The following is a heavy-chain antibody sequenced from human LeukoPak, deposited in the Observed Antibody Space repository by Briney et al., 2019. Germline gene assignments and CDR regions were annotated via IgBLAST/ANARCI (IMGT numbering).Heavy chain of an antibody. V-gene: IGHV4-59*01. CDR2: IYYSGST. CDR3: ASGPYSYDSSGAFDI. Sequence: SETLSLTCTVSGGSISSYYWSWIRQPPGKGLEWIGYIYYSGSTNYNPSLKSRVTISVDTSKNQFSLKLSSVTAADTAVYYCASGPYSYDSSGAFDIWGQGTMVTVSS. D-gene: IGHD3-22*01. CDR1: GGSISSYY. J-gene: IGHJ3*02.